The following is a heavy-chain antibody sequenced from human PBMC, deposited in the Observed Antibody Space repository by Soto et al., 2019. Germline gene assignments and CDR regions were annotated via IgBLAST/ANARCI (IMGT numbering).Heavy chain of an antibody. D-gene: IGHD3-3*01. J-gene: IGHJ4*02. Sequence: GGSLRLSCAASGFTFSSYWMQWVRQAPGKGLVWVSRFNSDGSTTSFADSVKGRFTISRDNSKNTLYLQMNSLRAEDTAVYYCAKDGPGSGFLEWLSDYWGQGTLVTVSS. CDR1: GFTFSSYW. CDR3: AKDGPGSGFLEWLSDY. V-gene: IGHV3-74*01. CDR2: FNSDGSTT.